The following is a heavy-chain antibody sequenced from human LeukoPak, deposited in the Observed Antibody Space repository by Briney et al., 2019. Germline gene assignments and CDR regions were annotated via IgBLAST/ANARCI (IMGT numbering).Heavy chain of an antibody. CDR3: ARADSTGYFLGHFDY. Sequence: PGGSLRLSCAASGFTFDDYGMSWVRQAPGKGLEWVSGINWNGGSTGYADSVKGRFPISRDNAKNSLYLQMNSLRAEDTALYYCARADSTGYFLGHFDYWGQGTLVTVSS. CDR1: GFTFDDYG. J-gene: IGHJ4*02. CDR2: INWNGGST. D-gene: IGHD3-22*01. V-gene: IGHV3-20*04.